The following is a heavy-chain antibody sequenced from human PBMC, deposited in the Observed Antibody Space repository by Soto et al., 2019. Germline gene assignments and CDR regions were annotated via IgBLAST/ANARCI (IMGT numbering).Heavy chain of an antibody. CDR1: GYTFTSYA. CDR2: INAGNGNT. Sequence: GASVKVSCKASGYTFTSYAMHWVRQAPGQRLEWMGWINAGNGNTKYSQKFQGRVTITRDTSASTAYMELSSLRSEDTAVYYCARVSIAAAGSYYYYGMDVWGQGTTVTVSS. V-gene: IGHV1-3*01. J-gene: IGHJ6*02. D-gene: IGHD6-13*01. CDR3: ARVSIAAAGSYYYYGMDV.